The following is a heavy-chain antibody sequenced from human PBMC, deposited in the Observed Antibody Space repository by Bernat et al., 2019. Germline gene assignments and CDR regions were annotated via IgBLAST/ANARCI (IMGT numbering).Heavy chain of an antibody. Sequence: QVLLVQSGGGVVQPGRSLRLSCAASGFTFSSSAMHWVRQAPGKGLEWVAVISYDGSNKYYADSVKGRFTISRDNSKNTLYLQMNSLRADDTAMFYCAREDTGWRACDFWGQGTLVTVSS. CDR3: AREDTGWRACDF. V-gene: IGHV3-30*01. CDR2: ISYDGSNK. CDR1: GFTFSSSA. D-gene: IGHD3-3*01. J-gene: IGHJ4*02.